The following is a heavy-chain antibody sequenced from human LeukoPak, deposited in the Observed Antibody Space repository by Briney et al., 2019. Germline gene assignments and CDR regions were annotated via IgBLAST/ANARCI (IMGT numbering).Heavy chain of an antibody. J-gene: IGHJ4*02. D-gene: IGHD6-13*01. V-gene: IGHV3-48*01. CDR3: TGSIAAAGNFDY. CDR1: GFTFSSYS. Sequence: GGSLRLSCAASGFTFSSYSMNWVRQAPGKGLEWVSYISSSSSTIYYADSVKGRFTISRDDSKNTLYLQMNSLKTEDTAVYYCTGSIAAAGNFDYWGQGTLVTVSS. CDR2: ISSSSSTI.